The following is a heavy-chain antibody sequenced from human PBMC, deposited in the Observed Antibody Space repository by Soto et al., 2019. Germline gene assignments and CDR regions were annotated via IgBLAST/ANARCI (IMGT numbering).Heavy chain of an antibody. Sequence: RSQTLSLTCAISGDSVSSNSAAWNWIRLSPSRGLEWLGRTYYRSKWYNDYGVSVKSRITIEPDTSKNQFSLQLNSVTPEDTAVYYCARDWTSSHFDCWGQGTLVTVSS. J-gene: IGHJ4*02. V-gene: IGHV6-1*01. CDR2: TYYRSKWYN. CDR3: ARDWTSSHFDC. D-gene: IGHD2-2*01. CDR1: GDSVSSNSAA.